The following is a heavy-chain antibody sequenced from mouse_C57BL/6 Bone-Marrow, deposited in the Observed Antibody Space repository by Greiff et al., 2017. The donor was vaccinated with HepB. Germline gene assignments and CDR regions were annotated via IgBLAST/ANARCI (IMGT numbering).Heavy chain of an antibody. Sequence: VQLQQSGAELARPGASVKMSCKASGYTFTSYTMHWVKQRPGQGLEWIGYINPSSGYTKYNQKFKDKATLTADKSSRTAYKQLSSLTSEDSAVYYCALRRGDAMDYWGQGTSVTVSS. J-gene: IGHJ4*01. CDR2: INPSSGYT. V-gene: IGHV1-4*01. D-gene: IGHD2-12*01. CDR1: GYTFTSYT. CDR3: ALRRGDAMDY.